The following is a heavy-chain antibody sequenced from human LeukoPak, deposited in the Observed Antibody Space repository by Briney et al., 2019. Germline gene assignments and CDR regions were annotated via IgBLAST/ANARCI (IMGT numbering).Heavy chain of an antibody. CDR1: GGSISSSNYY. Sequence: PSETLSLTCIVPGGSISSSNYYWAWIRQPPGKGLEWIGYIYYSGSTNYNPSLKSRVTISVDTSKNQFSLKLSSVTAADTAVYYCASSSAVRGVINYYYYGMDVWGQGTTATVSS. J-gene: IGHJ6*02. CDR2: IYYSGST. V-gene: IGHV4-61*05. CDR3: ASSSAVRGVINYYYYGMDV. D-gene: IGHD3-10*01.